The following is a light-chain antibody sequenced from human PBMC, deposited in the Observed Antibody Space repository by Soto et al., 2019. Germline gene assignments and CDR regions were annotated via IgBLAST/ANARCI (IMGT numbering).Light chain of an antibody. CDR3: QQYNSLPRT. CDR1: QSVSSSY. CDR2: GAS. V-gene: IGKV3-15*01. Sequence: EMVLRKSPRTLSLSPGDGATLSCRASQSVSSSYLAWYQQKPGQTPSLLIYGASTRATGIPSKFSGSGSGTEFTLTISSLQSEDFTVYYCQQYNSLPRTFGQGTIVDI. J-gene: IGKJ1*01.